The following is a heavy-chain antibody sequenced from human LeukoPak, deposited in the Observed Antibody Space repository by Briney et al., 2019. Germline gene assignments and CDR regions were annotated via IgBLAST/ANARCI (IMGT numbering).Heavy chain of an antibody. V-gene: IGHV3-48*01. J-gene: IGHJ4*02. D-gene: IGHD6-19*01. CDR3: ARTMAVAGTI. CDR2: ISSSRSTI. Sequence: GWSLRLSCAASGFTFSSYSMNWVRQAPGKGLEWVSYISSSRSTIYYEDPVKGRFTISRDNAKNSLYLQVNSLKACDNALFYCARTMAVAGTIWGQGTLVTVSS. CDR1: GFTFSSYS.